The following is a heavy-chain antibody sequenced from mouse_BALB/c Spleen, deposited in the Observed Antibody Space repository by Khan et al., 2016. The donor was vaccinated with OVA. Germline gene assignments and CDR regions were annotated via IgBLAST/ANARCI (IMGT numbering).Heavy chain of an antibody. CDR3: SRGGLGRAMDY. J-gene: IGHJ4*01. CDR2: ILPGSVSI. Sequence: VELVESGAEVMKPGASVKISCKTTGYTFSSYWIEWVKQTPGHGLEWIGEILPGSVSIKYNEKFKGKATFTAETSSNTAYIQFSSLTSEGSAVYYCSRGGLGRAMDYWGQGTSVAVSS. V-gene: IGHV1-9*01. CDR1: GYTFSSYW. D-gene: IGHD4-1*01.